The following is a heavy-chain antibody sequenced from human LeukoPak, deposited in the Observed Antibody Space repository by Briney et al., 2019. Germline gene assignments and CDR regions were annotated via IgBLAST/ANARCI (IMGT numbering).Heavy chain of an antibody. CDR2: IYYSGST. D-gene: IGHD3-10*01. J-gene: IGHJ4*02. Sequence: SETLSLTCTVSGGSVSSGSYYWSWIRQPPGKGLEWIGYIYYSGSTYYNPSLKSRVTISVDTSKNQFSLKLSSVTAADTAVYYCARAYGSGSYSIDYWGQGTLVTVSS. CDR1: GGSVSSGSYY. V-gene: IGHV4-61*01. CDR3: ARAYGSGSYSIDY.